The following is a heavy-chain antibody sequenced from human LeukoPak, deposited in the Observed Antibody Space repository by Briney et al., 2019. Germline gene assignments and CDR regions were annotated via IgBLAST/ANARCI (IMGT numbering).Heavy chain of an antibody. CDR1: GFTFSSYS. D-gene: IGHD5-18*01. CDR2: ISSSSSTI. CDR3: AREGYSYGYWFDP. J-gene: IGHJ5*02. V-gene: IGHV3-48*04. Sequence: PGGSLRLSCAASGFTFSSYSMNWVRQAPGKGLEWVSYISSSSSTIYYADSVKGRFTISRDNAKNSLYLQMNSLRAEDTAVYYCAREGYSYGYWFDPWGQGTLVTVSS.